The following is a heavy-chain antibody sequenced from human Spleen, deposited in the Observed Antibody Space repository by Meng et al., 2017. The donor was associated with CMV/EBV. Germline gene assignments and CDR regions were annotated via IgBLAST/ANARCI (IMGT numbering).Heavy chain of an antibody. CDR3: ARVYWNGMDV. CDR1: GFTLPSYD. J-gene: IGHJ6*02. D-gene: IGHD1-1*01. CDR2: ISKSGTK. Sequence: GGSLRLSCAVSGFTLPSYDLNWVRQAPGKGLEWISFISKSGTKSYVDSVKGRFTISRDNVKSSLYLQMNSLRPEDTAVYYCARVYWNGMDVWGQGTTVTVSS. V-gene: IGHV3-69-1*01.